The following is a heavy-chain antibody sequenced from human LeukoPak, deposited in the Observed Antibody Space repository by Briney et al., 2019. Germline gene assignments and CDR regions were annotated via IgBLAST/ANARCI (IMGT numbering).Heavy chain of an antibody. CDR1: GGSISSGGYY. Sequence: SETLSLTCTVSGGSISSGGYYWSWIRQHPGKGLEWIGYIYYSGSTYYNPSLKSRVTISVDTSKNQFSLKLSSVTAADTAVYYCASPSITWFYFDYWGQGTLVNVSS. V-gene: IGHV4-31*03. CDR2: IYYSGST. D-gene: IGHD3-10*01. CDR3: ASPSITWFYFDY. J-gene: IGHJ4*02.